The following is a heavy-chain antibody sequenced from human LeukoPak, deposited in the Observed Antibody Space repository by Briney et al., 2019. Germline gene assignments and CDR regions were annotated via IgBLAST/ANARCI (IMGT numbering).Heavy chain of an antibody. V-gene: IGHV7-4-1*02. CDR1: GYTFTSYA. D-gene: IGHD3-22*01. CDR3: TRALTNYDSSGLNYYYYGMDV. J-gene: IGHJ6*02. Sequence: ASVKVSCKASGYTFTSYAMNWVRQAPGQGLEWMGWINTSTGNPTYAQGFTGRFVFSLDTSVSTAYLQISSLKAEDTAVYYCTRALTNYDSSGLNYYYYGMDVWGQGTTVTVSS. CDR2: INTSTGNP.